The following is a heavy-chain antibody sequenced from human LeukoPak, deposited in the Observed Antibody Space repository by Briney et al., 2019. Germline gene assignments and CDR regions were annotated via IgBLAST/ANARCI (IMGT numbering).Heavy chain of an antibody. V-gene: IGHV5-51*01. D-gene: IGHD2-15*01. CDR1: GYSFTNNW. CDR2: VYPGDSNT. J-gene: IGHJ5*01. Sequence: GESLKISCQGFGYSFTNNWIGWVRQMPGKGLEWMAIVYPGDSNTKYSPSFQGQVTISADKSISTAYLQWSRLKASDTAMYYCVRTPTCSSGSCYPNWFDSWGQETLVTVSS. CDR3: VRTPTCSSGSCYPNWFDS.